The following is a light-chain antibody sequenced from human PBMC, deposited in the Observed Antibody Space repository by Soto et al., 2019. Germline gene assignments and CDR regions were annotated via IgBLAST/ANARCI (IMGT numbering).Light chain of an antibody. Sequence: QSALTQPPSASGSPGQSVTISCTGTSSDVGGYKYVSWYQQHPGNAPKLMIFGVNTRPSGVPDRFSGSKSGNTASLTVSGLQAEDEADYYCSSYAGINNVGVFGTGTKLTVL. J-gene: IGLJ1*01. CDR2: GVN. V-gene: IGLV2-8*01. CDR3: SSYAGINNVGV. CDR1: SSDVGGYKY.